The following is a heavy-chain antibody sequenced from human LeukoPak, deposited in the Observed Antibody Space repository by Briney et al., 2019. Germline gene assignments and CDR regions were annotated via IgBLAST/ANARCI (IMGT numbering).Heavy chain of an antibody. CDR1: GYTFTGYY. CDR2: VNPNSGGT. Sequence: ASVKVSCKASGYTFTGYYMHWVRQAPGQGLEWMGWVNPNSGGTNYAQQFQGRVTMTRDTSISTAYMELSRLRSDDTAVYYCASDHTHNSRIASDVGYFDYWGQGTLVTVSS. CDR3: ASDHTHNSRIASDVGYFDY. J-gene: IGHJ4*02. V-gene: IGHV1-2*02. D-gene: IGHD6-13*01.